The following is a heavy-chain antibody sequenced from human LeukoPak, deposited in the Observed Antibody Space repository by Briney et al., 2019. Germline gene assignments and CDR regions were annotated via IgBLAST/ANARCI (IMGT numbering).Heavy chain of an antibody. CDR1: GFTFNYYA. CDR3: ARHDSFIPY. CDR2: ISDNEGST. Sequence: GGSLRLSCAASGFTFNYYAMSWVRQAPEKGLEWVSGISDNEGSTYYTDSVKGRFTISRDNTKNTVYLQMNNLRPDDTAVYFCARHDSFIPYWGQGTLVTVSS. J-gene: IGHJ4*02. D-gene: IGHD3-22*01. V-gene: IGHV3-23*01.